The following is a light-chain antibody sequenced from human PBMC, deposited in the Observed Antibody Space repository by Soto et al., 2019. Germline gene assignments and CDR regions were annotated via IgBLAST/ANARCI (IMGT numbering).Light chain of an antibody. J-gene: IGKJ4*01. V-gene: IGKV3-15*01. Sequence: EIVVTQSPATLSVSPGERATLSCRASQSVGNNFAWYQQKPGQAPRLIIFATSTRATGVPARFSGSGSGTEFTLTISSLQSEDFAVYYCQQYGDWPLTFGGGAKVE. CDR2: ATS. CDR1: QSVGNN. CDR3: QQYGDWPLT.